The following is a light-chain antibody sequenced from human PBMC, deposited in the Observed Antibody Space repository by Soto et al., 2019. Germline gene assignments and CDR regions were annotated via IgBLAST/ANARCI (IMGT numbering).Light chain of an antibody. V-gene: IGLV2-8*01. CDR3: SSYTGSNNLV. Sequence: QSALTQPPSASGSPGQSVTISCTGTSSDVGGYNYVSWYQQHPGKAPKLTIYEVNKRPSGVPDRFSGSKSGNTASLTVSGLQAEDEADYYCSSYTGSNNLVFGTGTKVT. J-gene: IGLJ1*01. CDR2: EVN. CDR1: SSDVGGYNY.